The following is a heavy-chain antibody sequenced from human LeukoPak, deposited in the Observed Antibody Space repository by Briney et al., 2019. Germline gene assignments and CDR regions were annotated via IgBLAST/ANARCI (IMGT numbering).Heavy chain of an antibody. CDR2: ISSSGSTI. J-gene: IGHJ2*01. CDR3: ARDFCGDSGFCGTGWYFDL. V-gene: IGHV3-11*04. D-gene: IGHD4-17*01. Sequence: PGGSLRLSCAASGFTFSDYYMSWIRQAPGKGLEWVSYISSSGSTIYYADSVKGRFTISRDNAKNSLYLQMNSLRAEDTAVYYCARDFCGDSGFCGTGWYFDLWGRGTLVTVSS. CDR1: GFTFSDYY.